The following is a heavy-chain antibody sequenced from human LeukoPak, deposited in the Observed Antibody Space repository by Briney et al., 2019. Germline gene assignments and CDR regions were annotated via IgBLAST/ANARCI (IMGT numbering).Heavy chain of an antibody. V-gene: IGHV1-3*01. CDR2: INAGNGNA. CDR3: ARQEAAAGNSYYYYYGMDV. J-gene: IGHJ6*04. Sequence: ASVKVSCKASGYTFTSYAMHWVRQAPGQRLEWMGWINAGNGNAKYSQKFQGRVTITRDTSASTAYMELSSLRSEGTAVYYCARQEAAAGNSYYYYYGMDVWGKGTTVTVSS. CDR1: GYTFTSYA. D-gene: IGHD6-13*01.